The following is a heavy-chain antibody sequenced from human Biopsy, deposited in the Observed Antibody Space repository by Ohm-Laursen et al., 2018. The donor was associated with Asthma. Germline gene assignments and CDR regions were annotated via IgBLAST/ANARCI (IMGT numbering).Heavy chain of an antibody. V-gene: IGHV4-39*01. CDR1: GGAIRTSGYY. Sequence: TLSLTCSVSGGAIRTSGYYWGWIRQPPGKGLEWIGSMYYSGSAYYNPSLESRVTISVDTSKNQFSLKLSSVTAADTAVYFCARHQEAASYHYDGSIAYWGQGTPVTVSS. D-gene: IGHD3-22*01. CDR2: MYYSGSA. CDR3: ARHQEAASYHYDGSIAY. J-gene: IGHJ4*02.